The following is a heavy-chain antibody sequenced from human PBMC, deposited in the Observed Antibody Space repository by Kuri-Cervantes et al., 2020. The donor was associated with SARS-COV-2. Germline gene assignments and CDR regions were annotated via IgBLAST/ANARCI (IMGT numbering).Heavy chain of an antibody. CDR3: ARAGVGDFWSGYYGMDV. V-gene: IGHV4-31*03. J-gene: IGHJ6*02. CDR2: IYYSGST. CDR1: GGSISSGGYY. Sequence: LRLSCTVSGGSISSGGYYWSWIRQHPGKGLEWIGYIYYSGSTNYNPSLKSRVTISVDTSKNQFSLKLSSVTAADTAVYYCARAGVGDFWSGYYGMDVWGQGTTVTVSS. D-gene: IGHD3-3*01.